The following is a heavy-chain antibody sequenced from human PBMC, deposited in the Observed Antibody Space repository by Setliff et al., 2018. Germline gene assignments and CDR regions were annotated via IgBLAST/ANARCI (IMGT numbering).Heavy chain of an antibody. Sequence: ASVKVSCKASGYTFTGYYLHWVRQAPGQGLEWMGWINTNTGNPSYAQDFTGRFVFSLDTSVSTAYLQISSLKAEDTAVYYCARASRFGTIVYKGYYYMDVWGKGTTVTVSS. J-gene: IGHJ6*03. CDR3: ARASRFGTIVYKGYYYMDV. D-gene: IGHD3-10*01. CDR1: GYTFTGYY. CDR2: INTNTGNP. V-gene: IGHV7-4-1*02.